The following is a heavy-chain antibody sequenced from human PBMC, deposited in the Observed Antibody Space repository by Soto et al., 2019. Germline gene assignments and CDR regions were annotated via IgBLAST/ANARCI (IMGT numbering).Heavy chain of an antibody. CDR3: ARGATTFDY. Sequence: GGALRVCCEASGFTVSSYYMSWVRQAPGKGLEWVSLIEGGGLTYYADSVKGRFTISRDNSKNTLYLQMNTLRAEDTAVYYCARGATTFDYWGQGTLVTVSS. D-gene: IGHD1-7*01. CDR1: GFTVSSYY. V-gene: IGHV3-53*01. J-gene: IGHJ4*02. CDR2: IEGGGLT.